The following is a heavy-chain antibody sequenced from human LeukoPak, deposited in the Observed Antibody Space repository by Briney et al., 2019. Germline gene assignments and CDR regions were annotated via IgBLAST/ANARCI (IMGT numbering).Heavy chain of an antibody. CDR3: ARGAMRLRLGELSSTPFDP. CDR2: IYYSGST. V-gene: IGHV4-59*08. Sequence: SETLSLICAVSGGSISSYYWSWIRQPPGKGLEWIGYIYYSGSTNYNPSLKSRVTISVDTSKNQFSLKLSSVTAADTAVYSCARGAMRLRLGELSSTPFDPWGQGTLVTVYS. D-gene: IGHD3-16*02. J-gene: IGHJ5*02. CDR1: GGSISSYY.